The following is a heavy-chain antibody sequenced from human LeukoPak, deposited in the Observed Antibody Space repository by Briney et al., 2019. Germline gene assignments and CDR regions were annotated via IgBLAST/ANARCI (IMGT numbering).Heavy chain of an antibody. D-gene: IGHD6-19*01. J-gene: IGHJ3*02. V-gene: IGHV1-18*01. CDR1: GYTFTSYG. CDR2: ISAYNGNT. Sequence: GASVKVSCKASGYTFTSYGISWVRQAPGQGLEWMGWISAYNGNTNYAQKLQGRVTITADKSTSTAYMELSSLRSEDTAVYYCASVQGAGIAVAGNIFQDAFDIWGQGTMVTVSS. CDR3: ASVQGAGIAVAGNIFQDAFDI.